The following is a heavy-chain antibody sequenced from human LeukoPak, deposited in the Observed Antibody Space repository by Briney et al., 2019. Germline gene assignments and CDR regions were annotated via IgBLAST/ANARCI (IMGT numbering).Heavy chain of an antibody. CDR2: ISSSSSYI. CDR3: ASEAYYYDSSGYYADY. CDR1: GFTFISYS. V-gene: IGHV3-21*01. Sequence: GSLRLSCAASGFTFISYSMNWVRPAPGKGLEWVSSISSSSSYIYYADSVKGRFTISRDNAKNSLYLQMNSLRAEDTAVYYCASEAYYYDSSGYYADYWGQGTLVTVSS. D-gene: IGHD3-22*01. J-gene: IGHJ4*02.